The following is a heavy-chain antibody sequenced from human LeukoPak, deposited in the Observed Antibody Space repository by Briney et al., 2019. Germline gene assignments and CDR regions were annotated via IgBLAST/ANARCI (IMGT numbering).Heavy chain of an antibody. CDR1: GFTFSSYS. Sequence: GGSLRLSCAASGFTFSSYSMNWVRQAPGKGLEWVSSISFSSSISYADSVKGRFTISRDNAKNSLYLQMNSLRAEDTAVYYCARDLVQLDYWGQGTLVTVSS. CDR3: ARDLVQLDY. CDR2: ISFSSSI. J-gene: IGHJ4*02. V-gene: IGHV3-21*01.